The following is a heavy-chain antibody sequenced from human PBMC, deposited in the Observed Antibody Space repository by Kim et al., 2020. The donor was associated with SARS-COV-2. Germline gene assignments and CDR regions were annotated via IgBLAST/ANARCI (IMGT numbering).Heavy chain of an antibody. CDR2: MNPNSGNT. CDR3: ARGSIVATIFNYYYYVDV. D-gene: IGHD5-12*01. Sequence: ASVKVSCKASGYTFTSYDINWVRQATGQGLEWMGWMNPNSGNTGYAQKFQGRVTMTRNTSISTAYMELSSLRSEDTAVYYCARGSIVATIFNYYYYVDVWGQGSTVTVSS. CDR1: GYTFTSYD. V-gene: IGHV1-8*01. J-gene: IGHJ6*03.